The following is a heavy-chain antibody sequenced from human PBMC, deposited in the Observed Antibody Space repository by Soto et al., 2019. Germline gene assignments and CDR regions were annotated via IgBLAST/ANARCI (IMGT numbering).Heavy chain of an antibody. D-gene: IGHD3-10*01. CDR2: IYWDDDK. V-gene: IGHV2-5*02. J-gene: IGHJ4*02. CDR3: ARPSGGGFDF. CDR1: GFSLSTHGVG. Sequence: QITLKESGPTVVKPTQTLTLTCTFAGFSLSTHGVGVGWIRQPPGKALEWLELIYWDDDKRYSPSLKSRLTITKDTSKNQVVLTMTNMDPVDTATYYCARPSGGGFDFWGQGALVTVSS.